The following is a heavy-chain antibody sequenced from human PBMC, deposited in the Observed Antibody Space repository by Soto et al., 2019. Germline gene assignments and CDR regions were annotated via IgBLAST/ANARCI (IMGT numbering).Heavy chain of an antibody. CDR2: ISAYNGNT. CDR3: ARAPRVEYDGQGVDY. Sequence: ASVKVSCKASGYTFTSYGISWVRQAPGQGLEWMGWISAYNGNTNYAQKLQGRVTMTTDTSTSTAYMELRRLRSDDTAVYYCARAPRVEYDGQGVDYWGQGTLVTVSS. J-gene: IGHJ4*02. D-gene: IGHD2-8*02. V-gene: IGHV1-18*01. CDR1: GYTFTSYG.